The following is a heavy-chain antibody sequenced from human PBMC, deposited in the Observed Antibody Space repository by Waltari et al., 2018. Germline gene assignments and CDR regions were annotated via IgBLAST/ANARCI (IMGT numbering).Heavy chain of an antibody. CDR2: IDYSGST. Sequence: QVQLQESGPGLVKPSETLSLTCTVSGGSISRYYWSWIRQPPGKGLEWIGYIDYSGSTNYNPTSKKRVTISVDTSKNRFSLKLSSVTAADTAVYYCARYPAGQLVTPLFDYWGQGTLVTVSS. CDR3: ARYPAGQLVTPLFDY. CDR1: GGSISRYY. J-gene: IGHJ4*02. V-gene: IGHV4-59*01. D-gene: IGHD6-6*01.